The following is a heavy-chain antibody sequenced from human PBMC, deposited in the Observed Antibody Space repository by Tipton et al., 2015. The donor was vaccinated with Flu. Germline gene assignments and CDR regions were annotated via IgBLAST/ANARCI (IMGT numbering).Heavy chain of an antibody. J-gene: IGHJ4*02. Sequence: TLSLTCAVSGYSIGNGYYWGWIRQAPGKGLEWIASIYHSGTTYYNPSLKSRVTISLDTSKNQFSLELNSVTAADTAVYYCARRQSTSPWGLDYFDFWGRGTLVTVSS. CDR2: IYHSGTT. D-gene: IGHD2-2*01. CDR1: GYSIGNGYY. CDR3: ARRQSTSPWGLDYFDF. V-gene: IGHV4-38-2*01.